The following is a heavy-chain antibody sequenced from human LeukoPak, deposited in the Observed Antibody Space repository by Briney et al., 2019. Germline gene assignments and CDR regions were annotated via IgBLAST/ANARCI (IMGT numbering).Heavy chain of an antibody. CDR3: ARDLREKRVVVTATAFDY. D-gene: IGHD2-21*02. V-gene: IGHV1-58*01. CDR1: GFTXTSSA. J-gene: IGHJ4*02. CDR2: IVLGSGNT. Sequence: ASVKVSCKASGFTXTSSAVQWVRQARGQRLEWIGWIVLGSGNTNYAQQFQERVTITRDLSTSSTYLELSSLRSEDTAVYYCARDLREKRVVVTATAFDYWGQGTLVTVSS.